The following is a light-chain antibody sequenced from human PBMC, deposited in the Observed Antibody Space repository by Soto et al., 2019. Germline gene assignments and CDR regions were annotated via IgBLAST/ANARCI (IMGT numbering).Light chain of an antibody. CDR2: EVT. V-gene: IGLV2-8*01. J-gene: IGLJ3*02. Sequence: QSALTQPPSASGSPGQSVTISCTGTSSDVCGYNYVSWYQQHPGRAPKLMIYEVTKRPSGVPDRFSGSKSGNTASLTVSGLQAEDEADYYCSSYAASNNFYFVFGGGTQLTVL. CDR3: SSYAASNNFYFV. CDR1: SSDVCGYNY.